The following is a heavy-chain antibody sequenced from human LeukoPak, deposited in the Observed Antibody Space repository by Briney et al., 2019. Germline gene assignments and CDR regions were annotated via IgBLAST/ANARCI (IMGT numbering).Heavy chain of an antibody. V-gene: IGHV3-23*01. CDR2: ISGSGGST. Sequence: PGGSLRLSCAASGFTFSSYAMSWVRQAPGKGLEWVSAISGSGGSTYYADSVKGRFTISRDNSKNTLYLQMNSLRAEDTAVYYCAKDYLGGLWFGELLGAFDIWGQGTMVTVSS. CDR3: AKDYLGGLWFGELLGAFDI. J-gene: IGHJ3*02. CDR1: GFTFSSYA. D-gene: IGHD3-10*01.